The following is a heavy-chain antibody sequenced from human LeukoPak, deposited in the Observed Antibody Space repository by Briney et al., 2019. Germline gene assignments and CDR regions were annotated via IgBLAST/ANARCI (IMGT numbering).Heavy chain of an antibody. CDR2: INPNSGGT. CDR1: GYTFTGYY. Sequence: EASVKVSCKASGYTFTGYYMHWVRRAPGQGLEWMGWINPNSGGTNYAQKFQGRVTMTRDTSISTAYMELSRLRSDDTAVYYCARSTYCSSTSCIGVWFDPWGQGTLVTVSS. D-gene: IGHD2-2*01. J-gene: IGHJ5*02. V-gene: IGHV1-2*02. CDR3: ARSTYCSSTSCIGVWFDP.